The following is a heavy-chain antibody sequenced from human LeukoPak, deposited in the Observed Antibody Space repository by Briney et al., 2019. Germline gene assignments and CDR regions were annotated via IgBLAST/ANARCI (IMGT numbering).Heavy chain of an antibody. Sequence: GGSLRLSCAASGFTVSNNYMNWVRQAPGKGLEWVSVIYSGGSTYYADSVKGRFTISRDNSKNTLYLQMNSLRAEDTAVYYCAKTHGPYCSGGSCLDYYYYMDVWGKGTTVTVSS. J-gene: IGHJ6*03. CDR2: IYSGGST. CDR3: AKTHGPYCSGGSCLDYYYYMDV. D-gene: IGHD2-15*01. V-gene: IGHV3-53*05. CDR1: GFTVSNNY.